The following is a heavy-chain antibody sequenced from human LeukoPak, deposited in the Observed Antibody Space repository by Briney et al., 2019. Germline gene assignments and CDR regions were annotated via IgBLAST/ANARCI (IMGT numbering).Heavy chain of an antibody. CDR2: ISNDETNK. Sequence: GGSLRLSCAASGFTFSSYALHWVRQAPVKGLEWVAVISNDETNKYYADSVKGRFTISRDNSKNTLYLQMNSLRPEDTAVYYCASTYYYDSSGYNAQLDYWGQGTLVTVSS. V-gene: IGHV3-30-3*01. CDR1: GFTFSSYA. J-gene: IGHJ4*02. CDR3: ASTYYYDSSGYNAQLDY. D-gene: IGHD3-22*01.